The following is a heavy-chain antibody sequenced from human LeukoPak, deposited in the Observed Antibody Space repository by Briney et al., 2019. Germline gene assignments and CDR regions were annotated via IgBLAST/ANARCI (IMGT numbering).Heavy chain of an antibody. CDR3: AKGAPDFNF. CDR1: GGSISSYY. CDR2: IYYSGST. Sequence: SETLSLTCTVSGGSISSYYWSWIRQPPGKGLEWIGYIYYSGSTNYNPSLKSRVTISVDTSKNQSSLKLTSVTAADTAVYYCAKGAPDFNFWGQGTLVTVSS. J-gene: IGHJ4*02. V-gene: IGHV4-59*01.